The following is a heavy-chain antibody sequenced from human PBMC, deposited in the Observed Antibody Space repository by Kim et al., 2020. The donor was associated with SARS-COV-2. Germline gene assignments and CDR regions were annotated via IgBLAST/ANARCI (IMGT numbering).Heavy chain of an antibody. Sequence: SQTLSLTCAISGDSVSSNSAAWNWIRQSPSRGLEWLGRTYYRSKWSNEYAVSVKSRLIINPDTSKNQFSLHLSSVTPDDTAVYYCARDMWDLGVEAFDIWGQGSMATVSS. V-gene: IGHV6-1*01. CDR3: ARDMWDLGVEAFDI. CDR2: TYYRSKWSN. D-gene: IGHD1-26*01. CDR1: GDSVSSNSAA. J-gene: IGHJ3*02.